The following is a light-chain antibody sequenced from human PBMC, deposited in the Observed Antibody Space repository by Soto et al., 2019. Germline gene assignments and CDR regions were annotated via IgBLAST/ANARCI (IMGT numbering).Light chain of an antibody. Sequence: QSVLTQPPSASGTPGQTLAISCSGGSSNIGSHTVNWYQQLPGTAPKLLIYSNTQRPSGVPDRFSGSKSGTSASLAISGLQSEYEGDYYCAAWDDSLSGVVFGGGTKLTVL. V-gene: IGLV1-44*01. J-gene: IGLJ2*01. CDR3: AAWDDSLSGVV. CDR2: SNT. CDR1: SSNIGSHT.